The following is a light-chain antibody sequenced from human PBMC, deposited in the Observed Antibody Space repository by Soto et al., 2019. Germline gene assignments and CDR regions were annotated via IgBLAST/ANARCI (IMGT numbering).Light chain of an antibody. V-gene: IGKV3-20*01. Sequence: ENVLTQSPGTLSLSPGERATLSCRASQSVTSNFLAWYQQKPGQAPRLLIYGASTRAAGVHDRFSGSGSGTDFTLNITRLEPEDFAVYYCQEYGRSPLLYTFGQGTKLGVK. J-gene: IGKJ2*01. CDR2: GAS. CDR1: QSVTSNF. CDR3: QEYGRSPLLYT.